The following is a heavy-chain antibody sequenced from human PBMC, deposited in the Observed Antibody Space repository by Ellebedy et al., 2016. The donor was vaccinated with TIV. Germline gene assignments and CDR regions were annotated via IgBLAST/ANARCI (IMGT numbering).Heavy chain of an antibody. CDR2: LNPSTGGT. J-gene: IGHJ2*01. Sequence: ASVKVSCKASGYTFTAYHIHWVRQAPGQGLEWVGTLNPSTGGTSYAQKFQGRVTMTRDTSTSTAYMELSSLRSDDTAVYYWARGPYGGISVWYFDVWGRGTLVTVSS. CDR1: GYTFTAYH. D-gene: IGHD4-23*01. CDR3: ARGPYGGISVWYFDV. V-gene: IGHV1-46*01.